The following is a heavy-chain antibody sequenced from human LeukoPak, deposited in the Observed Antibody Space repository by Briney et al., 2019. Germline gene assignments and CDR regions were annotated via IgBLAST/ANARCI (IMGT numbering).Heavy chain of an antibody. CDR2: ISSSSSYI. CDR3: AREGQFAGDPLAFDY. CDR1: GFTFSSYA. D-gene: IGHD7-27*01. J-gene: IGHJ4*02. V-gene: IGHV3-21*01. Sequence: PGGSLRHSCAASGFTFSSYALNWVRQAPGKGLEWVSSISSSSSYIYYADSVKGRFTISRDNAKNSLYLQMNSLRAEDTAVYYCAREGQFAGDPLAFDYWGQGTLVTVSS.